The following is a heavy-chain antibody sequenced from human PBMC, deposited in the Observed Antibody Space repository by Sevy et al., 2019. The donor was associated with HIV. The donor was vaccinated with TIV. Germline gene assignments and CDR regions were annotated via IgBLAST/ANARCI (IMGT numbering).Heavy chain of an antibody. CDR1: GYAFTGYW. CDR3: ARAPTDFWMGCMDV. CDR2: INPISGGT. D-gene: IGHD3-3*01. Sequence: ASVKVSCKTSGYAFTGYWIHWVRQAPGQGLEWMGRINPISGGTDDSQKFQGRVTMTRDTSISTAYMDITRLRSDDTAVYYCARAPTDFWMGCMDVWGQGTVVTVSS. V-gene: IGHV1-2*06. J-gene: IGHJ6*02.